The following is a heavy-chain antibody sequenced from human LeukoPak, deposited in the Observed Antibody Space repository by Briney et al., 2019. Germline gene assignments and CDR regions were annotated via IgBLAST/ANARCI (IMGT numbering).Heavy chain of an antibody. Sequence: GGSLRLSCAASGFTFSSYAVSWVRQAPGKGLEWVSAISGSGGSTYYADSVKGRFTISRDNSKNTLYLQMNSLRAEDTAVYYCAKDRDIVVVPAAIVDYWGQGTLVTVSS. CDR2: ISGSGGST. CDR3: AKDRDIVVVPAAIVDY. CDR1: GFTFSSYA. J-gene: IGHJ4*02. V-gene: IGHV3-23*01. D-gene: IGHD2-2*01.